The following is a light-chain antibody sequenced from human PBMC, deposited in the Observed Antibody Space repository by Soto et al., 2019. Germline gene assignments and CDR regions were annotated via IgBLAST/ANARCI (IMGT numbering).Light chain of an antibody. CDR3: QQYNNWPPYT. J-gene: IGKJ2*01. CDR1: LSISSN. CDR2: RAS. Sequence: DIVLTQSPATLSVSPGEGATLSCRASLSISSNLAWYQQKPGQAPRLLIFRASIRATGIPARFSGSGSGTEFTLTISSLQSEDSAVYYCQQYNNWPPYTFGQGTKLEIK. V-gene: IGKV3-15*01.